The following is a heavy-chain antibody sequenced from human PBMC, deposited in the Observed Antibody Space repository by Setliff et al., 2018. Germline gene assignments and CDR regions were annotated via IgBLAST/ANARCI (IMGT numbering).Heavy chain of an antibody. D-gene: IGHD3-10*01. V-gene: IGHV4-59*02. CDR3: ARDRSYYASGSFTKWFDY. CDR1: GGSVTSHY. CDR2: IFYSGDT. Sequence: SETLSLTCAISGGSVTSHYWSWIRQPPGKGLEWIGFIFYSGDTNSNPSLKSRVTMSVDTSKNQFSLKLNSVTAADTATYYCARDRSYYASGSFTKWFDYWGQGALVTVSS. J-gene: IGHJ4*02.